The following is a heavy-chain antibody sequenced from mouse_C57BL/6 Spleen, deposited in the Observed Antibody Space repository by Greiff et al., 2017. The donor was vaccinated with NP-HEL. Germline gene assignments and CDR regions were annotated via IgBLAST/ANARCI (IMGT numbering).Heavy chain of an antibody. J-gene: IGHJ4*01. CDR2: FYPGSGSI. CDR3: ARHEAPSRYYYAMDY. V-gene: IGHV1-62-2*01. CDR1: GYTFTEYT. Sequence: VKVVESGAELVKPGASVKLSCKASGYTFTEYTIHWVKQRSGQGLEWIGWFYPGSGSIKYNEKFKDKATLTADKSSSTVYMELSRLTSEDSAVYFCARHEAPSRYYYAMDYWGQGTSVTVSS. D-gene: IGHD6-1*01.